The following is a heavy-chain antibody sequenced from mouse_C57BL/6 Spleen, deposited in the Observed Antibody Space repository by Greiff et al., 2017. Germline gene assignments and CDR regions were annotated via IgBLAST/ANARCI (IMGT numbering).Heavy chain of an antibody. V-gene: IGHV1-74*01. CDR2: LPPSDSDT. CDR3: ATGTWVAY. CDR1: GYTFTSYW. J-gene: IGHJ3*01. Sequence: QVQLQQPGAELVKPGASVKVSCKASGYTFTSYWMHWVKQRPGPGLAWLGRLPPSDSDTNYNPKFKDKATLTVDKSSSTAYMQLSSLTSEDSSVYYCATGTWVAYWGKGTLVTVSA. D-gene: IGHD4-1*01.